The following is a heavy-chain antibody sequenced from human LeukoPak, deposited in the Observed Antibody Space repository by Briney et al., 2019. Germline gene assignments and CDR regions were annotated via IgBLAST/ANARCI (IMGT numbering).Heavy chain of an antibody. CDR2: MYYSGST. Sequence: SQTLSLTCTVSGGSISSGGYYWSWIRQHPGKGLEWIWYMYYSGSTYYNPSLKSRVTISVDTSKNQFSLKLSSVTAADTAVYYCARRGYSYGPSYYFDYWGPGTLVTVSS. CDR3: ARRGYSYGPSYYFDY. CDR1: GGSISSGGYY. J-gene: IGHJ4*02. D-gene: IGHD5-18*01. V-gene: IGHV4-31*03.